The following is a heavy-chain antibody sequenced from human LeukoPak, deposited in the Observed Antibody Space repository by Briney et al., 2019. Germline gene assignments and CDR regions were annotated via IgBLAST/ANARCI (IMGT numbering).Heavy chain of an antibody. J-gene: IGHJ5*02. CDR2: INAGNGNT. V-gene: IGHV1-3*01. Sequence: GASVKVSCKASGYTFTSYAMHWVRQAPGQRLEWMGWINAGNGNTKYSQKFQGRVTITRDTSASTAYMELSSLRSDDTAVYYCARDGFGEFLVAGNWFDPWGQGTLVTVSS. CDR3: ARDGFGEFLVAGNWFDP. D-gene: IGHD3-10*01. CDR1: GYTFTSYA.